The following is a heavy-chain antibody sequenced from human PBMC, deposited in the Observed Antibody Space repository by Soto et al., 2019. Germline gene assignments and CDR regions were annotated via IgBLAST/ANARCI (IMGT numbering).Heavy chain of an antibody. CDR2: LSDREST. V-gene: IGHV4-31*03. D-gene: IGHD3-22*01. CDR3: ARRDRSGCSYWLDT. J-gene: IGHJ5*02. Sequence: PSEPLSLTCTVSSGSISDGYYWSWIRQHPGKGLEWIGSLSDRESTSYNPSLKSRLTISVDTSKNQFSLNLRSVTAADTAVYYCARRDRSGCSYWLDTWGQGTLVTVSS. CDR1: SGSISDGYY.